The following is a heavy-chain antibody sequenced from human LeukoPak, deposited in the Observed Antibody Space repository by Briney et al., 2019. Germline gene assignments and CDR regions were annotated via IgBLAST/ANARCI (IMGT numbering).Heavy chain of an antibody. CDR1: GGSISSSSYY. Sequence: SETLSLTCTVSGGSISSSSYYWGWIRQPPGKGLEWIGSIYYSGSTYYNPSLKSRVTISVDTSKNQFSLKLSSVTAADTAMYYCARARGAVTIDYWGQGTRVTVSS. V-gene: IGHV4-39*01. CDR2: IYYSGST. J-gene: IGHJ4*02. CDR3: ARARGAVTIDY. D-gene: IGHD4-11*01.